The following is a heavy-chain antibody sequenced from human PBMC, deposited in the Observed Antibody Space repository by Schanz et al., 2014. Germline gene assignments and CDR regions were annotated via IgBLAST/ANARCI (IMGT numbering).Heavy chain of an antibody. D-gene: IGHD3-9*01. CDR2: LTEGGGGT. V-gene: IGHV3-23*01. CDR3: AKHVRSLTGNDY. J-gene: IGHJ4*02. CDR1: GFTFSGYA. Sequence: EVQLLESGGRLVQPGGSLRLSCAASGFTFSGYAMSWVRQAPGKGLEWVSGLTEGGGGTYYTDAVKGRFTISRDSSKNTLYLQVNSLRAEDTAVYYCAKHVRSLTGNDYWGQGTLVTVSS.